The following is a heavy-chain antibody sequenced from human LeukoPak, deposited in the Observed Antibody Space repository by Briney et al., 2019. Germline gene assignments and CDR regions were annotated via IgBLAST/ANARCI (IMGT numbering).Heavy chain of an antibody. Sequence: GESLRLSCAASEFIFSSYAMSWVRQAPGKGLEWVSVISGSGGSTYYADSVKGRFTISRDNSKNTLFLQMNSLRAEDTAVYYCAKDRREWELLYYFDYWGQGTLVTVSS. CDR1: EFIFSSYA. CDR3: AKDRREWELLYYFDY. V-gene: IGHV3-23*01. J-gene: IGHJ4*02. D-gene: IGHD1-26*01. CDR2: ISGSGGST.